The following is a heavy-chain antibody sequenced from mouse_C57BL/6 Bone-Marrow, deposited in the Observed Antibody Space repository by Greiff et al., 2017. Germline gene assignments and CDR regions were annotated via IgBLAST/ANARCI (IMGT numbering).Heavy chain of an antibody. D-gene: IGHD1-1*01. CDR2: IHPNSGST. CDR1: GYTFTSYW. Sequence: QVQLQQSGAELVKPGASVKLSCKASGYTFTSYWMHWVKQRPGQGLEWIGMIHPNSGSTNYNEKFKSKATLTVDKSSSTAYMQLSSLTSEDSAVYYCARVTTRFYYFDYWGKGTTLTVSS. V-gene: IGHV1-64*01. CDR3: ARVTTRFYYFDY. J-gene: IGHJ2*01.